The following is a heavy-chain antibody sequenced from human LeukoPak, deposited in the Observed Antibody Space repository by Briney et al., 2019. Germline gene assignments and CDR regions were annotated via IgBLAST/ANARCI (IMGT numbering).Heavy chain of an antibody. CDR1: GGTFSSYA. CDR3: ARDRNRGASWLDS. CDR2: IIPILGIA. J-gene: IGHJ4*02. D-gene: IGHD2-2*01. Sequence: SVKVSCKASGGTFSSYAISWVRQAPGQGLEWMGRIIPILGIANYAQKFQGRVTMITDTSTTTAYMELRSLTSDDTAVYYCARDRNRGASWLDSWGQGTLVTVSS. V-gene: IGHV1-69*04.